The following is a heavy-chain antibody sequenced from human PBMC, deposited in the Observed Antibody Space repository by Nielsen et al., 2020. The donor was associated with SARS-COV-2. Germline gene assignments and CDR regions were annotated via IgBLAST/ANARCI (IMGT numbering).Heavy chain of an antibody. CDR3: ARLPPAGYDSLTGYYISDYYFDY. J-gene: IGHJ4*02. Sequence: WVRQPPGKGLEWIGYIYYSGSTNYNPSLKSRVTISVDTSKNQFSLKLSSVTAADTAVYYCARLPPAGYDSLTGYYISDYYFDYWGQGTLVTVS. CDR2: IYYSGST. V-gene: IGHV4-61*07. D-gene: IGHD3-9*01.